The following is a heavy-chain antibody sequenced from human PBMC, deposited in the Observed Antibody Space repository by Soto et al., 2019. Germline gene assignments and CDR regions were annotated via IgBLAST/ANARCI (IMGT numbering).Heavy chain of an antibody. CDR1: GFTFSSYA. CDR2: ISYDGSKK. D-gene: IGHD2-15*01. CDR3: VREVVAPEDYYYGMDV. Sequence: QVQLVESGGGVVQPGRSLRLSCAASGFTFSSYAMHWVRQAPGKGLEWVAVISYDGSKKYYADSVKGRFTISRDNSKKTLYLQMNSLRAEDTAVYYCVREVVAPEDYYYGMDVWGQGTTVTVSS. V-gene: IGHV3-30-3*01. J-gene: IGHJ6*02.